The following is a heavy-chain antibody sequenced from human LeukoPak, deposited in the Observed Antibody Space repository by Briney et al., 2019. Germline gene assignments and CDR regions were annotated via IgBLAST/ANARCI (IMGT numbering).Heavy chain of an antibody. CDR3: ARDRGGYCSGGSCYSYYFDY. J-gene: IGHJ4*02. CDR2: IWYDGSNK. V-gene: IGHV3-33*08. D-gene: IGHD2-15*01. Sequence: GGSLRLSCAASGFTFSSYGMHWVRQAPGKGLEWVAVIWYDGSNKYYADSVKGRFTISRDNSKNTLYLQMNSLRAEDTAVYYCARDRGGYCSGGSCYSYYFDYWGQGTLVTVSS. CDR1: GFTFSSYG.